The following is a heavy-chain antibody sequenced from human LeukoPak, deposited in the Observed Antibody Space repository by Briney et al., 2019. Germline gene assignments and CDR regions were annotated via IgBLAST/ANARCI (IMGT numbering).Heavy chain of an antibody. CDR2: IYHSGNT. CDR3: AKGAGWYNY. J-gene: IGHJ4*02. V-gene: IGHV4-59*01. CDR1: GGSINSDC. Sequence: PSETLSLTCTVSGGSINSDCWSWLRQPPGEGPEWIGYIYHSGNTNYNPSLKSRVTISIDTSKKQLSLKLSSVTAADTAVYYCAKGAGWYNYWGQGTLVTVSS. D-gene: IGHD6-19*01.